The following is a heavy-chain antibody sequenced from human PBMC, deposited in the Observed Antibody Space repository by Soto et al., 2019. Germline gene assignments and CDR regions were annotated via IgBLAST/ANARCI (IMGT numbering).Heavy chain of an antibody. Sequence: SVKVHLKASGGSFSNLGISLVRQAPGQGLEWMGGMVSFFGRPNYAQRFRGRLTITADESTRTGYMDLISLRSDDTAFYYCATEGSGYNFWGQGTKVTVSS. V-gene: IGHV1-69*13. CDR2: MVSFFGRP. J-gene: IGHJ4*02. D-gene: IGHD5-12*01. CDR1: GGSFSNLG. CDR3: ATEGSGYNF.